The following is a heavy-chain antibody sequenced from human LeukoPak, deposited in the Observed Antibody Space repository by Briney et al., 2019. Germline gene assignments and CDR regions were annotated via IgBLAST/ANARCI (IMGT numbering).Heavy chain of an antibody. D-gene: IGHD2-2*01. CDR1: GFTFSSYA. CDR3: AKGPSDCSSTSCYGVYYYYGMDV. V-gene: IGHV3-23*01. Sequence: GGSLSLSCAASGFTFSSYAMSWVRQAPGKGLEWVSAISGSGGSTYYADSVKGRFTISRDNSKNTLYLQMNGLRAEDTAVYYCAKGPSDCSSTSCYGVYYYYGMDVWGQGTTVTVSS. J-gene: IGHJ6*02. CDR2: ISGSGGST.